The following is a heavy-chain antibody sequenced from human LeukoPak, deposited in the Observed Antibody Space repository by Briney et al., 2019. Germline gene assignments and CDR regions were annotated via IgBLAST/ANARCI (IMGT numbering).Heavy chain of an antibody. CDR2: INYNGRDK. V-gene: IGHV3-30*02. Sequence: PGGSLRLSCAASGFTFSSFGMHWVRQAPGKGLEWVSFINYNGRDKYYADSVKGRFTISRDSSKNTLSLQMNSLRAEDTAVNFCAKDSPTYYADSWGQGTLVTVSS. CDR3: AKDSPTYYADS. D-gene: IGHD2/OR15-2a*01. J-gene: IGHJ4*02. CDR1: GFTFSSFG.